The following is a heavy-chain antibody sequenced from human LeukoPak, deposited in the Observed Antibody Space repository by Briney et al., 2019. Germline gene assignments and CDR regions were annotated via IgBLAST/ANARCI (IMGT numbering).Heavy chain of an antibody. CDR1: GFTFSSYS. D-gene: IGHD3-10*01. J-gene: IGHJ5*02. Sequence: GGSLRLSCAASGFTFSSYSMNWVRQAPGKGLEWVSSISSSSSYIYYADSVKGRFTISRDNAKNSLYLQMNSLRAEDTAVYYCARDLRDYYGSGSYAWFDPWGQGTLVTASS. CDR3: ARDLRDYYGSGSYAWFDP. CDR2: ISSSSSYI. V-gene: IGHV3-21*01.